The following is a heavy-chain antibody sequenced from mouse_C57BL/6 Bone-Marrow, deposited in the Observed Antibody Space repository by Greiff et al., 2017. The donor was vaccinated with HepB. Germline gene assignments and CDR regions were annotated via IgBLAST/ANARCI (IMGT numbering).Heavy chain of an antibody. CDR2: ISSGGSYT. D-gene: IGHD1-1*01. CDR1: GFTFSSYG. CDR3: ARQAYYGSSYRYFDY. V-gene: IGHV5-6*02. J-gene: IGHJ2*01. Sequence: DVMLVESGGDLVKPGGSLKLSCAASGFTFSSYGMSWVRQTPDKRLEWVATISSGGSYTYYPDSVKGRFTISRDNAKNTLYLQMSSLKSEDTAMYYCARQAYYGSSYRYFDYWGQGTTLTVSS.